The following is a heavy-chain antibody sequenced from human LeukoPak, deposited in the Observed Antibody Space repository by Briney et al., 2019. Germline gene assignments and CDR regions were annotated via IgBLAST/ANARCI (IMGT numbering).Heavy chain of an antibody. Sequence: GASVKVSCKASGNTFTNYDMNWVRQAPGQGLEWMGGIIPIFGTANYAQKFQGRVTITADKSTSTAYMELSSLRSEDTAVYYCASDGYCSGGSCSNWFDPWGQGTLVTVSS. CDR2: IIPIFGTA. CDR3: ASDGYCSGGSCSNWFDP. J-gene: IGHJ5*02. D-gene: IGHD2-15*01. V-gene: IGHV1-69*06. CDR1: GNTFTNYD.